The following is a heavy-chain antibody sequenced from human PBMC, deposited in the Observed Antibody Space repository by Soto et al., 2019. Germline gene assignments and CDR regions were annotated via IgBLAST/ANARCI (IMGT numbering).Heavy chain of an antibody. Sequence: GGSLRLSCVASGFTFTTYAMSWVRQAPGKGLEWVSDISGGGGTTNYADSVKGRFTISRDNSKNTLYLQMNSLRAEDTAVYYCARREIRHFDYWGQGTLVTVSS. J-gene: IGHJ4*02. CDR2: ISGGGGTT. CDR1: GFTFTTYA. V-gene: IGHV3-23*01. D-gene: IGHD1-26*01. CDR3: ARREIRHFDY.